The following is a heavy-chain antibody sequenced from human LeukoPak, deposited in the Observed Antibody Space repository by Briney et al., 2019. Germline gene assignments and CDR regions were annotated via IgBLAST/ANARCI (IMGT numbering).Heavy chain of an antibody. D-gene: IGHD1-26*01. CDR3: ARDPLTGSYGVNWLDP. CDR1: GFTFSSYG. V-gene: IGHV3-30*02. Sequence: GGSLRLSCAASGFTFSSYGIHWVRQAPVKGLEWVAFIRYDGSDKYFADIVKGRSTISRDNSKNTVYLQMNNLRVEDTAIYYCARDPLTGSYGVNWLDPWGQGTLVTVSS. J-gene: IGHJ5*02. CDR2: IRYDGSDK.